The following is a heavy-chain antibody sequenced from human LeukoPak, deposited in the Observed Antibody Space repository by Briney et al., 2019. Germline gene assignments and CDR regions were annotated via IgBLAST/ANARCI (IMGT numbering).Heavy chain of an antibody. CDR1: GFTVSSNE. V-gene: IGHV3-38-3*01. Sequence: PGGSLRLSCAASGFTVSSNEMSWVRQAPGKGLEWVSSISGGSAYYADSRKGRFTISRDNSKNTLHLQMNSLRAEDTAVYYCASSSGWYNRFDYWGQGTLVTVSS. CDR3: ASSSGWYNRFDY. CDR2: ISGGSA. J-gene: IGHJ4*02. D-gene: IGHD6-19*01.